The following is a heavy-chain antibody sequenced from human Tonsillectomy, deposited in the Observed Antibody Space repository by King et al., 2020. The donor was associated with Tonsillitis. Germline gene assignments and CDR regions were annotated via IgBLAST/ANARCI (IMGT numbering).Heavy chain of an antibody. J-gene: IGHJ4*02. Sequence: QLQESGPGLVKPSETLSLTCTVSGGSISSSSYYWGWIRQPPGKGLEWIGSIYYSGSTYYNPSLKSRVTISVDTSKNQFSLKLSSVTAADTAVYYFARHLLISSSWYSGYFDYWGQGTLVTVSS. V-gene: IGHV4-39*01. CDR3: ARHLLISSSWYSGYFDY. CDR1: GGSISSSSYY. CDR2: IYYSGST. D-gene: IGHD6-13*01.